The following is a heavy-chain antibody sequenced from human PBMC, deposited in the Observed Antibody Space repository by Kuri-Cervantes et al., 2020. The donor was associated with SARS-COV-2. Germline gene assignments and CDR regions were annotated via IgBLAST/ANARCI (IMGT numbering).Heavy chain of an antibody. Sequence: ASVKVSCKASGYTFSSYYIHWVRQAPGQGLEWMGIINPSGGSTSYAQKFQGRVTMTRDTSTSTVYMELSRLRSDDTAVYYCARNGDYSNYGMYYFDYWGQGTLVTSPQ. J-gene: IGHJ4*02. CDR3: ARNGDYSNYGMYYFDY. CDR1: GYTFSSYY. CDR2: INPSGGST. D-gene: IGHD4-11*01. V-gene: IGHV1-46*01.